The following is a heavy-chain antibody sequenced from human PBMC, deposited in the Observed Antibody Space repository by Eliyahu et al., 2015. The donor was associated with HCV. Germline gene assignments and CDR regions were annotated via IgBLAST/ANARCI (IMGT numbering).Heavy chain of an antibody. V-gene: IGHV3-7*03. Sequence: EVQVVESGGGLVQPGGSLRLSCAASGFPLSTYWMSWVRQAPGKGLEWVANIKQDGSEKYYVDSVKGRFTISRDNAKNSLYLQMNSLRDEDTAVYYCARAGGGFWISLDVWGQGTTVTVSS. CDR1: GFPLSTYW. CDR2: IKQDGSEK. CDR3: ARAGGGFWISLDV. J-gene: IGHJ6*02. D-gene: IGHD3-3*01.